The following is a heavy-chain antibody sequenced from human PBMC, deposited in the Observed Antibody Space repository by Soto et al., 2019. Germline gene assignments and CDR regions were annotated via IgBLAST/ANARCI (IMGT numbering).Heavy chain of an antibody. CDR2: ISSGSSYI. CDR3: ARDRILRQLERPHYYYGMDV. J-gene: IGHJ6*02. V-gene: IGHV3-21*04. Sequence: PGGALRLSCAASGFTFETYSMNWVRQAPGKGLEWISSISSGSSYIYYADSLKGRFTISRENAKNSLYLQMNSLRAEDTAVYYCARDRILRQLERPHYYYGMDVWGQGTTVTVSS. D-gene: IGHD1-1*01. CDR1: GFTFETYS.